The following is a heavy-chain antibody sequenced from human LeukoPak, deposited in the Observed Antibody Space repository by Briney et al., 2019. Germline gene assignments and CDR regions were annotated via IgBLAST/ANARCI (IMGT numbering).Heavy chain of an antibody. CDR1: GGSISSGSYC. Sequence: SETLSLTCTVSGGSISSGSYCWSWIRQPAGKGLEWIGHIHISGNTNYNPSLKSRVTISVDTSKNQFSLKLSSVTAADTAVYYCARGDNNWYFDWFDPWGQGTLVTVSS. J-gene: IGHJ5*02. CDR2: IHISGNT. D-gene: IGHD1-7*01. CDR3: ARGDNNWYFDWFDP. V-gene: IGHV4-61*09.